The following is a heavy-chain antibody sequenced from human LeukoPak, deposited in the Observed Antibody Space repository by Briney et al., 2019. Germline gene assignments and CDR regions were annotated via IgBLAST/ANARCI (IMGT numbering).Heavy chain of an antibody. CDR2: MNWNGGHS. Sequence: PGGSLRLSCAASGFTFDDYAMVWVRQAPGKGLEWVAGMNWNGGHSGYADSVKGRFAVSRDNAKNSLYLQMSRLRAEDTALYYCARENGDYWGQGTLVTVSS. J-gene: IGHJ4*02. D-gene: IGHD2-8*01. CDR3: ARENGDY. CDR1: GFTFDDYA. V-gene: IGHV3-20*04.